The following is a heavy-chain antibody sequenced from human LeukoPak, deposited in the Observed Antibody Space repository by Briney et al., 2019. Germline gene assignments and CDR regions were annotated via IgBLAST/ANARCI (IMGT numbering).Heavy chain of an antibody. CDR2: IWYGGSNK. V-gene: IGHV3-30*02. J-gene: IGHJ3*02. CDR3: AKGVGYCSSTSCRGAFDI. Sequence: PGGCLRLSCAASGFTFSSYGMHWVRQAPGKGLEWVAVIWYGGSNKYYADSVKGRFTISRDNSKNTLYLQMNSLRAEDTAVYYCAKGVGYCSSTSCRGAFDIWGQGTMVTVSS. CDR1: GFTFSSYG. D-gene: IGHD2-2*01.